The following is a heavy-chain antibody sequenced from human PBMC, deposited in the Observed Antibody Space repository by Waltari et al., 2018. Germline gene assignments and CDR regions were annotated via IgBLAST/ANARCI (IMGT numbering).Heavy chain of an antibody. D-gene: IGHD2-2*01. V-gene: IGHV1-2*02. J-gene: IGHJ6*02. CDR3: ARGYCSSTSCSHYYYGMDV. CDR1: GYTFTGYY. CDR2: INPNSGGT. Sequence: QVQLVQSGAEVKKPGASVKVSCKASGYTFTGYYMHWVRQAPGQVLEWMGWINPNSGGTNYAQKFQGRVTMTRDTSISTAYMELSRLRSDDTAVYYCARGYCSSTSCSHYYYGMDVWGQGTTVTVSS.